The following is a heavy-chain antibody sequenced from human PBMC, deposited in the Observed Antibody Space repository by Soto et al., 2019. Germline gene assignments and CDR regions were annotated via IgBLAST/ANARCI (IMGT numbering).Heavy chain of an antibody. CDR1: GFTFTDHY. CDR2: SRNSANSYSI. CDR3: ATGLMGTSGDYYYGMDV. D-gene: IGHD1-26*01. Sequence: EVQLVESGGGLVQPGGSLGLSCAASGFTFTDHYMDWVRQAPGKGLEWLGRSRNSANSYSIEYAASVKGRFTISRDNSKNSLYLQMSSLKTEDTAVYYCATGLMGTSGDYYYGMDVWGQGTTVTVS. V-gene: IGHV3-72*01. J-gene: IGHJ6*02.